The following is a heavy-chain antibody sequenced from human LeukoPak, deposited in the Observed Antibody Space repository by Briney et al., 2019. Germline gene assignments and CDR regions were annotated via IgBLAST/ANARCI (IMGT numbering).Heavy chain of an antibody. V-gene: IGHV1-18*04. D-gene: IGHD1-1*01. Sequence: ASVKVSCKASGYTFTGYYMHWVRQAPGQGLEWMGWISAYNGNTNYAQKLQGRVTMTTDTSTSTAYMELRSLRSDDTAVYYCASLKLRGAFDIWGQGTMVTVSS. J-gene: IGHJ3*02. CDR3: ASLKLRGAFDI. CDR1: GYTFTGYY. CDR2: ISAYNGNT.